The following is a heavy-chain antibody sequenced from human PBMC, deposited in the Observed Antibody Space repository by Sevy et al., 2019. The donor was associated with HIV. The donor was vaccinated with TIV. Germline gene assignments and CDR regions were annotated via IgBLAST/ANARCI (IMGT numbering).Heavy chain of an antibody. CDR2: ISSSSNII. V-gene: IGHV3-48*02. CDR1: AFTLSPYS. D-gene: IGHD2-2*01. J-gene: IGHJ6*02. Sequence: GGSLRLSCAASAFTLSPYSMEWVRQAPGKGLEWVSHISSSSNIIYYADSVKGRFTVSRDNAKNSLYLRMDSLRDEDTAVYYCARDAMRVGNSNYYYGMDVWGQGTTVTVSS. CDR3: ARDAMRVGNSNYYYGMDV.